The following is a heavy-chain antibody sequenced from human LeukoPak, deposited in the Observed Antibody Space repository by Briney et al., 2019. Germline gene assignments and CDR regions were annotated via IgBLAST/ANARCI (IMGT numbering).Heavy chain of an antibody. CDR1: GGSISSYY. J-gene: IGHJ4*02. V-gene: IGHV4-59*01. CDR2: IYYSGST. CDR3: ARGRKWELVR. Sequence: SETLSLTCTVSGGSISSYYWSWIRQPPGKGLEWIGYIYYSGSTNYNPPLKSRVTISVDTSKNQFSLKLSSVTAADTAVYYCARGRKWELVRWGQGTLVTVSS. D-gene: IGHD1-26*01.